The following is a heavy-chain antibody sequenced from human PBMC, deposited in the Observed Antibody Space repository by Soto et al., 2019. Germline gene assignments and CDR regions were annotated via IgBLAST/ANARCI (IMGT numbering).Heavy chain of an antibody. D-gene: IGHD2-15*01. Sequence: SETLSLTCTVSGGSISSSSYYWGWIRQPPGKGLEWIGSIYYSGSTYYNPSLKSRVTISVDTSKNQFSLKLSSVTAADTAVYYCARLIVVGEAATENWFDPWGQGTLVPVSS. V-gene: IGHV4-39*01. J-gene: IGHJ5*02. CDR3: ARLIVVGEAATENWFDP. CDR2: IYYSGST. CDR1: GGSISSSSYY.